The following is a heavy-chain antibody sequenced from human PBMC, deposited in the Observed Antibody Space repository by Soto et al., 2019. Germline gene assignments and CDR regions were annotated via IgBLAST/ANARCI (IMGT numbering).Heavy chain of an antibody. V-gene: IGHV1-69*13. CDR1: GGTFGSYA. D-gene: IGHD3-10*01. CDR3: ARVYYYGAGRCYVAAALVN. J-gene: IGHJ4*02. CDR2: IIPIFGTA. Sequence: GASVKVSCKASGGTFGSYAISWVCQAPGQRLEWMGGIIPIFGTANYAQKFQGRVTITADESTRTAYMELSSLRSEDTAVYYCARVYYYGAGRCYVAAALVNWGQGTLVPSPQ.